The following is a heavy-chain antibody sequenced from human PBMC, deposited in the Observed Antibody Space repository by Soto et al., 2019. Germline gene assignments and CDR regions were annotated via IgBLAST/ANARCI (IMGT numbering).Heavy chain of an antibody. CDR1: GFTFSSYG. D-gene: IGHD1-26*01. J-gene: IGHJ4*02. CDR2: MWFDGSNE. CDR3: ARALSGRYCLAY. Sequence: GGSLRLSCAASGFTFSSYGIHWVRQAPGKGLEWVAVMWFDGSNEYYADSVKGRFTISRDNSKNTLYLQMNSLRVEDTAVYYCARALSGRYCLAYWGRGTLVTVSS. V-gene: IGHV3-33*01.